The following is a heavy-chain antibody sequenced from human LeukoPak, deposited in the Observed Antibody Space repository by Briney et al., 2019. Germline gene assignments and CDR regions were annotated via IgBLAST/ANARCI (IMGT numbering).Heavy chain of an antibody. D-gene: IGHD3-16*01. CDR2: IYYSGST. CDR1: GGSISSYY. J-gene: IGHJ5*02. Sequence: PSETLSLTCTVSGGSISSYYWSWIRQPPGKGLEWIGYIYYSGSTNYNPSLKSRVTISVDTSKNQFSLKLSSVTAADTAVYYCAREQISLYSQTLENWFDPWGQGTLVTVSS. V-gene: IGHV4-59*01. CDR3: AREQISLYSQTLENWFDP.